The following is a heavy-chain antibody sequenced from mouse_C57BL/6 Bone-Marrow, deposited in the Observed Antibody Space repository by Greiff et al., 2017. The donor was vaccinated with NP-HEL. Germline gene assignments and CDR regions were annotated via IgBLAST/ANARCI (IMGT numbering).Heavy chain of an antibody. CDR1: GYAFSSYW. D-gene: IGHD2-1*01. CDR2: IYPGDGDT. V-gene: IGHV1-80*01. Sequence: QVQLQQSGAELVKPGASVKISCKASGYAFSSYWMNWVKQRPGKGLEWIGQIYPGDGDTNYNGKFKGKATLTADKSSSTAYMQLSSLTSEDSAVYFCARSIYYGDYWYFDVWGTGTTVTVSS. J-gene: IGHJ1*03. CDR3: ARSIYYGDYWYFDV.